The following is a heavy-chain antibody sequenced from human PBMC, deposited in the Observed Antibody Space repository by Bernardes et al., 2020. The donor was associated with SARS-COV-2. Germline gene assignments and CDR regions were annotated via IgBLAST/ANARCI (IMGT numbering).Heavy chain of an antibody. J-gene: IGHJ6*02. Sequence: ETLSLTCTVSGGSISSYYWSWIRQPAGKGLEWIGRIYTSGSTHYNPSLLSRVTLSLDTSKNQVSLTLRSVTAADTAVYYCARGPVSSTNSYYRRPKNYHYFGMDVWGQGTTVTVSS. D-gene: IGHD2-8*01. CDR1: GGSISSYY. V-gene: IGHV4-4*07. CDR3: ARGPVSSTNSYYRRPKNYHYFGMDV. CDR2: IYTSGST.